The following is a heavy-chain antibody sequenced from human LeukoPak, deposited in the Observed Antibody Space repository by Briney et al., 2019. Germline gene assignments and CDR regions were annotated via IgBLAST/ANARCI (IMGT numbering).Heavy chain of an antibody. J-gene: IGHJ6*02. CDR2: INSDGTST. Sequence: GGSLRLSCATSGFTFSSYWMHWVRQAPGKGLMWVSRINSDGTSTSYADSVKGRFTISRDNAKNTLYLQMNSLRAEDTAVYYCSLGQAHGMDVWGQGTTVTVSS. CDR1: GFTFSSYW. CDR3: SLGQAHGMDV. V-gene: IGHV3-74*01. D-gene: IGHD3-16*01.